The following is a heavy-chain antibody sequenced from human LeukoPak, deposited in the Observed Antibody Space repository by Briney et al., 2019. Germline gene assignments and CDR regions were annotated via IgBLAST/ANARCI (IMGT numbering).Heavy chain of an antibody. D-gene: IGHD3-10*01. CDR1: GFSLSSYS. CDR3: ARGKLLWFGELLHQIPHYYMDV. J-gene: IGHJ6*03. Sequence: GGSLRLSCEGSGFSLSSYSMHWVRQAPGKGLEWVASISGTSKYILYSESLKGRFSISRDNSKNSLYLQMNSLRVEDTAVYYCARGKLLWFGELLHQIPHYYMDVWGKGTTVTVSS. CDR2: ISGTSKYI. V-gene: IGHV3-21*04.